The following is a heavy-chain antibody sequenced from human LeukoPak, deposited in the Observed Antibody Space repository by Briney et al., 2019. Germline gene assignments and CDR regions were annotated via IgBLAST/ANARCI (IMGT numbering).Heavy chain of an antibody. V-gene: IGHV4-59*11. CDR2: IYYSGST. CDR3: ARDAQGLYYFDY. J-gene: IGHJ4*02. Sequence: PSETLSLTCTVSGGSISSHYWSWIRQPPGKGLEWIGYIYYSGSTNYNPSLKSRVTISVDTSKNQFSLKLSSVTAADTAVYYCARDAQGLYYFDYWGQGTLVTVSS. CDR1: GGSISSHY.